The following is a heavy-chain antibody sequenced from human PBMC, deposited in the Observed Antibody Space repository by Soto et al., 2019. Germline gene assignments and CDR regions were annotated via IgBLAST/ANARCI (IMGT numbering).Heavy chain of an antibody. CDR3: VKDYSYGSGSQYFDF. Sequence: EVQLVEFGGGLVQPGRSLRLSCAASGFNFEDYAMHWVRQAPGKGLEWVSGITWNSGRIGYADSVKGRFTISRNNAKNSLYLEMNRLRAEDTALYYCVKDYSYGSGSQYFDFWGQGTLVTVSS. V-gene: IGHV3-9*01. CDR2: ITWNSGRI. CDR1: GFNFEDYA. D-gene: IGHD3-10*01. J-gene: IGHJ4*02.